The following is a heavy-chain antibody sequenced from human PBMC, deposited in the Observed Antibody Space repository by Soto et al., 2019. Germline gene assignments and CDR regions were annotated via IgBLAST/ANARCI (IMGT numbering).Heavy chain of an antibody. D-gene: IGHD6-13*01. CDR2: ISAYNGNT. Sequence: ASVKVSCKASCYTFTSYGISWVRQSPVQGLEWMGWISAYNGNTNYAQKLQGRVTMTTDTSTSTAYMELRSLRSDDTAVYYCARFRYSRSWYVDYWGQGTLVTVPS. J-gene: IGHJ4*02. CDR3: ARFRYSRSWYVDY. V-gene: IGHV1-18*04. CDR1: CYTFTSYG.